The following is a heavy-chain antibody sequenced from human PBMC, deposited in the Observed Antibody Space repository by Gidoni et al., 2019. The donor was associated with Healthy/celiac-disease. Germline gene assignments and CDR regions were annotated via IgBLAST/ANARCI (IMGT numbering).Heavy chain of an antibody. CDR2: IYYSGST. D-gene: IGHD3-22*01. Sequence: QLQLQESGPGLVKPSETLSLTCTVSGGSIRSSSYYCGWIRQPPGKGLEWIGSIYYSGSTYYNPSLKSRVTISVDTSKNQFSLKLSSVTAADTAVYYCASASITMIVVVITLGDAFDIWGQGTMVTVSS. CDR3: ASASITMIVVVITLGDAFDI. CDR1: GGSIRSSSYY. V-gene: IGHV4-39*01. J-gene: IGHJ3*02.